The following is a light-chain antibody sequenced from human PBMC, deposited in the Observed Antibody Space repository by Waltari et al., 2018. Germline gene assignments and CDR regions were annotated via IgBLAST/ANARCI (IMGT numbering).Light chain of an antibody. J-gene: IGKJ4*01. CDR3: QQYYDTPLT. CDR2: GAS. Sequence: EIVMTQSPATLSVSPGEGATLSCRASHSISSNLAWYQQKPGQAPRLLIFGASTRAAGIPARFSGSESGTYFTLTISSLQAEDVAIYFCQQYYDTPLTFGGGTKVEIK. CDR1: HSISSN. V-gene: IGKV3-15*01.